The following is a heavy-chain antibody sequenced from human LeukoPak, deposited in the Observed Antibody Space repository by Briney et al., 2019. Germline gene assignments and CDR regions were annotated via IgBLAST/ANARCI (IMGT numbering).Heavy chain of an antibody. D-gene: IGHD1/OR15-1a*01. V-gene: IGHV3-30-3*01. J-gene: IGHJ4*02. CDR3: ASLPFYSRTKRGFDY. CDR2: ISYDGSNK. CDR1: GFTFSSYA. Sequence: PGGSLRLSCAASGFTFSSYAMHWVRQAPGKGLEWVAVISYDGSNKYYADSVKGRFTISRDNSKNTLYLQKNSLRAEDTAVYYCASLPFYSRTKRGFDYWGQGTLVTVSS.